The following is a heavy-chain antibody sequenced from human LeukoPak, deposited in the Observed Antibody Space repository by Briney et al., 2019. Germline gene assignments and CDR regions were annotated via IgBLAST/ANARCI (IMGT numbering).Heavy chain of an antibody. Sequence: ASVKVSCKASGYTFTGYYMHWVRQAPGQGLEWMGGISPNSGGTNYAQKFQGRVTMTRDTSISTAYMELSRLRSDDTAVYYCARDLSRPYDSSGVYGMDVWGQGTTVTVSS. V-gene: IGHV1-2*02. J-gene: IGHJ6*02. D-gene: IGHD3-22*01. CDR3: ARDLSRPYDSSGVYGMDV. CDR2: ISPNSGGT. CDR1: GYTFTGYY.